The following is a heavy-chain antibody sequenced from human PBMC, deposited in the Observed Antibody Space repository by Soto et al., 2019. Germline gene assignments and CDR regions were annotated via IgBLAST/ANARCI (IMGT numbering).Heavy chain of an antibody. CDR3: ARQVRGAGTMNGVDP. CDR2: VEYGGST. Sequence: QLQESGPGLVKPSETLSLTCTVSGGSIISSNFYWGWIRQPPGKGLEWIGSVEYGGSTYDNPSLKSRVTLAADTSKNQSPLNLTAGTAADTAIYYGARQVRGAGTMNGVDPWGHGTLVTVSS. J-gene: IGHJ5*02. V-gene: IGHV4-39*01. D-gene: IGHD3-22*01. CDR1: GGSIISSNFY.